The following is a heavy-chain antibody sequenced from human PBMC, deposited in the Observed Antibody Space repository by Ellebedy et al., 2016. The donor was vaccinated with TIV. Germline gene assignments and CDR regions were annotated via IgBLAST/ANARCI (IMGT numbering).Heavy chain of an antibody. CDR3: ARADIAAAGTDAFDI. Sequence: PGGSLRLSCAASGFTFSSYAMHWVRQAPGKGLEWVSSISSSSSYIYYADSVKGRFTISRDNAKNSLYLQMNSLRAEDTAVYYCARADIAAAGTDAFDIWGQGTMVTVSS. CDR1: GFTFSSYA. D-gene: IGHD6-13*01. CDR2: ISSSSSYI. J-gene: IGHJ3*02. V-gene: IGHV3-21*01.